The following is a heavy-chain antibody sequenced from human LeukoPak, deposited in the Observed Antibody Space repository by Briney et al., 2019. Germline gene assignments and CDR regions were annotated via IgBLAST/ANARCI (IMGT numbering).Heavy chain of an antibody. CDR1: GGSISSYY. J-gene: IGHJ4*02. Sequence: SETLSLTCTVSGGSISSYYWSWIRQPAGKGLEWIGRIYTSGSTNYNPSLKSRVTMSVDTSKNQFSLKLSSVTAADTAVYYWARFAVGYCSSTSCYAFDYWGQGTLVTVSS. D-gene: IGHD2-2*01. CDR3: ARFAVGYCSSTSCYAFDY. CDR2: IYTSGST. V-gene: IGHV4-4*07.